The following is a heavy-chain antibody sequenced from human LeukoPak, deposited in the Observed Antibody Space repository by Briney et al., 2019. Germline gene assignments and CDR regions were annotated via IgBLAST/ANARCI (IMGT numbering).Heavy chain of an antibody. CDR1: GFTVSSNY. CDR2: IYSGGST. Sequence: GGSLRLSCAASGFTVSSNYMSWVRQAPGKGLEWVSVIYSGGSTYYADSVKGRFTISRDNSKNTLYLQMNSLRAEDTAVYYCARDRRDGYNSRFDCWGQGTLVTVSS. D-gene: IGHD5-24*01. CDR3: ARDRRDGYNSRFDC. J-gene: IGHJ4*02. V-gene: IGHV3-53*01.